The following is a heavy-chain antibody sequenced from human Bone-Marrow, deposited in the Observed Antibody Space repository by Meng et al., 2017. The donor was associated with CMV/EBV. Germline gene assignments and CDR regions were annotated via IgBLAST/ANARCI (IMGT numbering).Heavy chain of an antibody. CDR3: AKASPYSSSNYYFDY. CDR2: INPNSGDT. D-gene: IGHD6-13*01. CDR1: GYTFTGYY. Sequence: ASVKVSCKASGYTFTGYYMHWVRQAPGQGLEWMGWINPNSGDTNYAQKFQDRVTMTRDTSINTVYMELSRLRSDDTAVFYCAKASPYSSSNYYFDYWGQGKLVTVSS. J-gene: IGHJ4*02. V-gene: IGHV1-2*02.